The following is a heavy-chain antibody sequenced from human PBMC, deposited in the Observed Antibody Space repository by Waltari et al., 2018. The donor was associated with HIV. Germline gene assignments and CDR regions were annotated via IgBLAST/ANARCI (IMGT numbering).Heavy chain of an antibody. CDR1: GLPVSSNY. D-gene: IGHD5-18*01. V-gene: IGHV3-66*01. J-gene: IGHJ6*02. CDR2: IYTGGST. Sequence: EVQLVESGGGLVQPGGSLRPSCAASGLPVSSNYMRCVRQAPGKGLEWVSLIYTGGSTYYADSVKGRFTISRDNSKNTLYLQMNSLRAEDTAVYYCASPDTTMVHGHYYFYHMDVWGQGTTVTVSS. CDR3: ASPDTTMVHGHYYFYHMDV.